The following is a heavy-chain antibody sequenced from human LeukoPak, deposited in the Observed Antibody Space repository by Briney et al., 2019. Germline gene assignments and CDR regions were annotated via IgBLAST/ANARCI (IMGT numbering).Heavy chain of an antibody. CDR3: AKARAVRGGVIDY. D-gene: IGHD3-10*01. CDR1: GFTFSSYW. V-gene: IGHV3-7*03. CDR2: INHNGNVN. Sequence: GGSLRLSCAASGFTFSSYWMNWARQAPGKGLEWVASINHNGNVNYYVDSVKGRFTISRDNSKNTLYLQMNSLRAEDTAVYYCAKARAVRGGVIDYWGQGTLVTVSS. J-gene: IGHJ4*02.